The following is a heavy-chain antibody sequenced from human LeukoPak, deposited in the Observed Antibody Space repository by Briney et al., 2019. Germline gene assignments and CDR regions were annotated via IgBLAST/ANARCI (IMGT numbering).Heavy chain of an antibody. CDR2: INPNSGGT. V-gene: IGHV1-2*06. J-gene: IGHJ5*02. Sequence: ASVKVSCKASGYTFSDYYTHWVRQAPGQGLEWMGRINPNSGGTNYAQKFQGRVTMTRDTSISTAYMELSRLRSDDTAVYYCARDSYYYDSSGRGSAGWFDPWGQGTLVTVSS. CDR1: GYTFSDYY. D-gene: IGHD3-22*01. CDR3: ARDSYYYDSSGRGSAGWFDP.